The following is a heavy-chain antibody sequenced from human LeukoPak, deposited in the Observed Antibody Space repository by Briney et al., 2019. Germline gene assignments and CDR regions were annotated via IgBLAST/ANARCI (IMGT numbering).Heavy chain of an antibody. V-gene: IGHV4-39*02. CDR2: IYYSGST. CDR3: ARDGYYYDSSGYYGKFDY. D-gene: IGHD3-22*01. Sequence: SETLSLTCTVSGGSISSSSYYWGWLRQPPGKGLEWIGSIYYSGSTYSNPSLQSRVTISVDTSKNQFSLKLNSVTAADTAVYYCARDGYYYDSSGYYGKFDYWGQGTLVTVSS. J-gene: IGHJ4*02. CDR1: GGSISSSSYY.